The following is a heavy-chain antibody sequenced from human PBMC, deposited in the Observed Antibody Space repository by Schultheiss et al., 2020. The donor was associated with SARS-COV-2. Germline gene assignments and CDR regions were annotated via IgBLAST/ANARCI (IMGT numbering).Heavy chain of an antibody. CDR1: GGSISSGGYY. V-gene: IGHV4-30-2*01. D-gene: IGHD5-18*01. J-gene: IGHJ4*02. Sequence: SETLSLTCTVSGGSISSGGYYWSWIRQPPGKGLEWIGYIYHSGSTYYNPSLKSRVTISVDRSKNQFSLKLSSVTAADTAVYYCARGGYSYGYLSPFDYWGQGTLVTVSS. CDR2: IYHSGST. CDR3: ARGGYSYGYLSPFDY.